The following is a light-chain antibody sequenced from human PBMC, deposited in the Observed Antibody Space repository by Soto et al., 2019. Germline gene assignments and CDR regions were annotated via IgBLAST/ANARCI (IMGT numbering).Light chain of an antibody. J-gene: IGKJ4*01. Sequence: DIQMTQSPSSLSASVGDRVTITCRASQSISSYLNWYQQKPGKAPKLLIYAASSLQSGVPSRFSGSGSGTDFTLTISSLEPEDFAVYYCQQRSNWQGATFGGGTKVDIK. CDR2: AAS. CDR3: QQRSNWQGAT. V-gene: IGKV1-39*01. CDR1: QSISSY.